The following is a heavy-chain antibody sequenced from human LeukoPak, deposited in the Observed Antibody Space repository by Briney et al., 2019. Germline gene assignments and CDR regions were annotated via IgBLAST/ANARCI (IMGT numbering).Heavy chain of an antibody. Sequence: ASVKVSCKASGYTFTSYGISWVRQAPGQGLEWMGWISAYNGNTNYAQKLQGRVTMTTDTPTSTAYMELRSLRSDDTAVYYCARGLAVAVPYYFDYWGQGTLVTVSS. V-gene: IGHV1-18*01. J-gene: IGHJ4*02. CDR2: ISAYNGNT. CDR1: GYTFTSYG. D-gene: IGHD6-19*01. CDR3: ARGLAVAVPYYFDY.